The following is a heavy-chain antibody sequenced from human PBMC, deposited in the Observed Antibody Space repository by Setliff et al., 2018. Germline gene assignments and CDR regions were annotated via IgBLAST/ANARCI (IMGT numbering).Heavy chain of an antibody. V-gene: IGHV1-18*01. CDR3: ARVPRLEWLLPTFDS. CDR2: ISGYNGNT. J-gene: IGHJ4*02. CDR1: GYTFTRYD. D-gene: IGHD3-3*01. Sequence: ASVKVSCKASGYTFTRYDINWMRQAPGQGLEWMGWISGYNGNTENAQNLQGRVTMTMDTSTSTAYMELRSLTSDDTAVYYCARVPRLEWLLPTFDSWSQGTLVTVSS.